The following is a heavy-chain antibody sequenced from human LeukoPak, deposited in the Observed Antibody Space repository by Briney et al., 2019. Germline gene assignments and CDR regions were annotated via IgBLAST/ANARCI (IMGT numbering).Heavy chain of an antibody. Sequence: GGSLRLSCAASGFTFSSYGMHWVRQAPGKGLEWVAVISYDGSNKYYADSVKGRFTISRDNSKNTLYLQMNSLRAEDTAVYYCAEAASSSWYFDYWGQGTLVTVSS. J-gene: IGHJ4*02. CDR2: ISYDGSNK. CDR1: GFTFSSYG. CDR3: AEAASSSWYFDY. D-gene: IGHD6-13*01. V-gene: IGHV3-30*18.